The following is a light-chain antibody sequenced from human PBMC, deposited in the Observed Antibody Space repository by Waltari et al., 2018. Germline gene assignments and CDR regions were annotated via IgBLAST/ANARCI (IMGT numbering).Light chain of an antibody. V-gene: IGKV1-5*03. CDR1: QSISSW. Sequence: QMTQSPSTLSASVGARVPITCRASQSISSWLAWYQQKPGKAPKLLIYKASSLESGVPSRFSGSGSGTEFTLTISSLQPDDFATYYCQQYNSYSATFGQGTKVEIK. CDR3: QQYNSYSAT. CDR2: KAS. J-gene: IGKJ1*01.